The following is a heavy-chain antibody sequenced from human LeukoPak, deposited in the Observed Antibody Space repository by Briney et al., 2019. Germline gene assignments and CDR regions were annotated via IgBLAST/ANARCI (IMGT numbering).Heavy chain of an antibody. J-gene: IGHJ6*03. Sequence: GASVKVSCKASGYTFTGYYMHWVRQAPGQGLEWMGWINPSSGATNYAQKFQGRVTMTRDTSISTAYMELSRLRSDDTAVYYCARVMVRGASGYYYYYMDVWGKGTTVTISS. CDR1: GYTFTGYY. V-gene: IGHV1-2*02. D-gene: IGHD3-10*01. CDR2: INPSSGAT. CDR3: ARVMVRGASGYYYYYMDV.